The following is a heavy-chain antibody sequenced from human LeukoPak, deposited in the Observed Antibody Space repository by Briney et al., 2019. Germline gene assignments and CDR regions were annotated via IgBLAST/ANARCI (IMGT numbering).Heavy chain of an antibody. CDR1: GGSFSGYY. V-gene: IGHV4-34*01. CDR2: INDSGSS. D-gene: IGHD2-2*01. CDR3: ARYRGYCSSTSCYACYYYYYGMDV. J-gene: IGHJ6*02. Sequence: SETLSLTCAVYGGSFSGYYWSWISQPPGKGLEWVREINDSGSSNYNASLKSRGTISVDTSKNQFSLKLSSVTAADTAVYYCARYRGYCSSTSCYACYYYYYGMDVWGPGTTVTVSS.